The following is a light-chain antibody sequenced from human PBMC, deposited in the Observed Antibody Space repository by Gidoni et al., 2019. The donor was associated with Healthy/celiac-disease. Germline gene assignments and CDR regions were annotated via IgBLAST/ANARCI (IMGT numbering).Light chain of an antibody. CDR2: DAS. V-gene: IGKV1-5*01. CDR3: QQYNSYSWT. Sequence: DIQMTQCPSTLSASVGDRVTITCRASQSISSWLAWYQQKPGKAPKLLIYDASSLESGVPSRFSGSGSATEFPLTSSRLQPDDFATYYCQQYNSYSWTFXQXTKVEIK. CDR1: QSISSW. J-gene: IGKJ1*01.